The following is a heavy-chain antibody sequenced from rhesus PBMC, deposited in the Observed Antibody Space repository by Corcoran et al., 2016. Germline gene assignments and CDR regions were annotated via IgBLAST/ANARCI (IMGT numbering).Heavy chain of an antibody. Sequence: QLQLQESGPGLVKPSETLSVTCAVSGGSISSSYWSWIRQAPGKGLGWIGYISYSVRTSYNPSLKSRVTISGDTSKNQFSLKLSSVTAADTAVYYCARAGAGVIDYWGQGVLVTVSS. J-gene: IGHJ4*01. CDR2: ISYSVRT. CDR3: ARAGAGVIDY. V-gene: IGHV4-122*02. D-gene: IGHD3-22*01. CDR1: GGSISSSY.